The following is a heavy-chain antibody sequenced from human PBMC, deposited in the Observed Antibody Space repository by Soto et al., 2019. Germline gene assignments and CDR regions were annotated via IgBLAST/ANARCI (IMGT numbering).Heavy chain of an antibody. J-gene: IGHJ4*02. V-gene: IGHV4-59*08. D-gene: IGHD2-15*01. CDR1: GRSISSYY. CDR2: IYYSGST. CDR3: ARRYGGTFDY. Sequence: SETLSLTCTVSGRSISSYYWGWIRQPPGKGLEWIGYIYYSGSTNYNPSLKSRVTISVDTSKNQFSLKLSSVTAADTAVYYCARRYGGTFDYWGQGTLVTVSS.